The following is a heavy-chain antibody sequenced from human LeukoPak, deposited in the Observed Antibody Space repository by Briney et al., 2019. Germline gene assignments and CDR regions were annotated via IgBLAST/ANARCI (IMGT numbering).Heavy chain of an antibody. V-gene: IGHV4-34*01. J-gene: IGHJ3*02. CDR3: ARGGVDTAMVGAFDI. CDR2: INHSGST. D-gene: IGHD5-18*01. Sequence: SETLSLTCAVYGGSFSGYYWSWIRQPPGKGLEWIGEINHSGSTNYNPSLKSRVTISVDTSKNQFSLKLSSVTAADTALYYCARGGVDTAMVGAFDIWGQETMVTVSS. CDR1: GGSFSGYY.